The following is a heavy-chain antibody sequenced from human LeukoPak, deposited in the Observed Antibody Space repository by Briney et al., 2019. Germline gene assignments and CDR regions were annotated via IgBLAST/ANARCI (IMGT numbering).Heavy chain of an antibody. CDR1: GYTFNTYG. J-gene: IGHJ3*02. CDR3: ARGYSRFGESTDAFDI. V-gene: IGHV1-18*01. CDR2: IGAYNGNT. Sequence: ASVKVSCKASGYTFNTYGLTWVRQAPGQGLEWMGWIGAYNGNTNYAQKFQGRVTMTRDTSTSTAYMELRSLRSDDTAVYYCARGYSRFGESTDAFDIWGQGTMVTVSS. D-gene: IGHD3-10*01.